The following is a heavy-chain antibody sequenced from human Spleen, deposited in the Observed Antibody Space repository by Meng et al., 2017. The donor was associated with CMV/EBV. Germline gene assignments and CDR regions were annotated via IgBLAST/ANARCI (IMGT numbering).Heavy chain of an antibody. D-gene: IGHD6-19*01. CDR1: GFTFRNFA. CDR2: ISDDGSNK. Sequence: GGSLRLSCSASGFTFRNFAMHWVRQAPGKGLEWVAVISDDGSNKVYADSVKGRFTISRDNSRNTLYLQMSSLTTEDTAVYYCAREPSSSPVPDYWGQGTLVTVSS. J-gene: IGHJ4*02. V-gene: IGHV3-30-3*01. CDR3: AREPSSSPVPDY.